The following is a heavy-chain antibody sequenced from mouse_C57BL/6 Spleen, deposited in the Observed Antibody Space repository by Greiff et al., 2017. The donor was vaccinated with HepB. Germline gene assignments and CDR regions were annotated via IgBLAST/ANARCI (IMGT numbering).Heavy chain of an antibody. CDR1: GYAFSSSW. J-gene: IGHJ1*03. D-gene: IGHD2-1*01. CDR3: ARNGNYWYFDV. V-gene: IGHV1-82*01. Sequence: QVQLQQPGPELVKPGASVKISCKASGYAFSSSWMNWVKQRPGKGLEWIGRIYPGDGDTNYNGKFKGKATLTADKSSSTAYMQLSSLTSEDSAVYFCARNGNYWYFDVWGTGTTVTVSS. CDR2: IYPGDGDT.